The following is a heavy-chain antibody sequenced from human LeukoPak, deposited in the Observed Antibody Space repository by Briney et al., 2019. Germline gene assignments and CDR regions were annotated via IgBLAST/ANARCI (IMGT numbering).Heavy chain of an antibody. CDR3: ARDSSSWGPSDY. J-gene: IGHJ4*02. V-gene: IGHV4-39*07. Sequence: SETLSLTCTVSGGSISSNTYCWGWIRQPPGKGLEWIASVYSSGNTYYNPSLESGVTISVDTSKNQFYLNVVSVTAADTAVYYCARDSSSWGPSDYWGQGTLVTVSS. CDR1: GGSISSNTYC. CDR2: VYSSGNT. D-gene: IGHD6-13*01.